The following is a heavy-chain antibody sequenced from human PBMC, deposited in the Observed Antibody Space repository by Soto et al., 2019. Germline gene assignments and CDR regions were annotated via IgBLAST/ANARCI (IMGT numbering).Heavy chain of an antibody. CDR3: AKDLIDYSNSYFDY. D-gene: IGHD4-4*01. CDR2: ISSSGYT. J-gene: IGHJ4*02. CDR1: GFSFSNYA. V-gene: IGHV3-23*01. Sequence: XGSRRLSCATSGFSFSNYAMSWVRQAPGKGLEWVAGISSSGYTYYVDSLKGRFTISRDNSKNSLYLQMNSLRAEDTAVYYCAKDLIDYSNSYFDYWGQGSLVTVSS.